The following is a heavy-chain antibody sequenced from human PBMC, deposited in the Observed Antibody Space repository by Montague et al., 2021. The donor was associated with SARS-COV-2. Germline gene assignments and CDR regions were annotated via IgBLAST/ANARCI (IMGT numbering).Heavy chain of an antibody. V-gene: IGHV4-34*01. CDR1: GGSFSDYH. CDR3: ARGTPGY. CDR2: INHGGST. D-gene: IGHD2-2*03. J-gene: IGHJ4*02. Sequence: SETPSLTCAVYGGSFSDYHWSWIRQPPGGGLEWIGRINHGGSTKYNPSLKSRVTISIDTSKNQFSLKLSSVTAADTAVYYCARGTPGYWGQGTLVTVSS.